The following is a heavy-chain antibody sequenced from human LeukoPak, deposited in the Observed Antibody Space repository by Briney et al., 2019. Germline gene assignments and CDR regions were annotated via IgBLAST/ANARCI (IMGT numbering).Heavy chain of an antibody. CDR1: GGSISSSSYY. CDR2: IYYSGST. CDR3: ARGLSNLGYCSSTSCPPVWFDP. V-gene: IGHV4-61*05. J-gene: IGHJ5*02. Sequence: SETLSLTCTVSGGSISSSSYYWGWIRQPPGKGLEWIGYIYYSGSTNYNPSLKSRVTISVDTSKNQFSLKLSSVTAADTAVYYCARGLSNLGYCSSTSCPPVWFDPWGQGTLVTVSS. D-gene: IGHD2-2*01.